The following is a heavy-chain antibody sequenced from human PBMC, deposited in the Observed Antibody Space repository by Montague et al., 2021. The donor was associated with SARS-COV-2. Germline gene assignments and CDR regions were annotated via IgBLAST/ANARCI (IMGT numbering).Heavy chain of an antibody. V-gene: IGHV4-59*12. J-gene: IGHJ6*02. CDR2: IYYSGST. D-gene: IGHD2-2*01. CDR1: GGSISSYY. CDR3: ARDEAEYIVVVPAVPLAYGMDV. Sequence: SETLSLTCTVSGGSISSYYWSWIRQPPGKGLEWIGYIYYSGSTNYNPSLKSRVTISVDTSKNQFSLKLSSVTAADTAVYYCARDEAEYIVVVPAVPLAYGMDVWGQGTTVTVSS.